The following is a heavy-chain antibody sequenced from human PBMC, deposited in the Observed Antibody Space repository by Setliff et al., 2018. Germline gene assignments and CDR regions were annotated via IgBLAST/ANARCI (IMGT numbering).Heavy chain of an antibody. J-gene: IGHJ6*03. V-gene: IGHV3-21*01. Sequence: SCVASGFTFGSYAMNWVRQAPGKGLEWVSSISSSSSYIYYADSVKGRFTISRDNAKNSLYLQMNSLRAEDTAVYYCARLGYCSGGSCYSDYYYYYMDVWAKGPRSPSP. D-gene: IGHD2-15*01. CDR3: ARLGYCSGGSCYSDYYYYYMDV. CDR2: ISSSSSYI. CDR1: GFTFGSYA.